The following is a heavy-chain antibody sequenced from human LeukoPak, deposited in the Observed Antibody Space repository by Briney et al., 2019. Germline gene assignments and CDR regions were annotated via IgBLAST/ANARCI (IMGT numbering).Heavy chain of an antibody. J-gene: IGHJ4*02. Sequence: GGSLRLSCAASGFTFSSYSMNWVRQAPGKGLGWVSSISSSSSYIYYADSVKGRFTISRDNAKNSLYLQMNSLRAEDTAVYYCARVSILWFGEDYWGQGTLVTVSS. CDR1: GFTFSSYS. V-gene: IGHV3-21*01. CDR3: ARVSILWFGEDY. D-gene: IGHD3-10*01. CDR2: ISSSSSYI.